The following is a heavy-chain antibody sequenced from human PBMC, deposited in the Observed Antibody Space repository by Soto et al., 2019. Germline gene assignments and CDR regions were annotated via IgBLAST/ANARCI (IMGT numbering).Heavy chain of an antibody. CDR1: GYTFTSYA. V-gene: IGHV1-3*01. J-gene: IGHJ4*02. CDR2: INAGNGNT. CDR3: ALAFGAQDIVLVAYAFPDY. D-gene: IGHD2-8*01. Sequence: QVQLVQSGAEVKKPGASVKVSCKASGYTFTSYAMHWVRQAPGQRLEWMGWINAGNGNTKYSQKFQGRVTITRDTAASKASMELSSLISEATAVYYCALAFGAQDIVLVAYAFPDYWGQGTPVTVAS.